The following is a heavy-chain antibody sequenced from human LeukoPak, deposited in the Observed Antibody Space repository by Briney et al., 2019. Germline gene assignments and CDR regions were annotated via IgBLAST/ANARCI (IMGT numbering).Heavy chain of an antibody. V-gene: IGHV4-31*03. CDR2: IYYSGST. J-gene: IGHJ4*02. CDR1: GGSISSGGYY. D-gene: IGHD5-12*01. CDR3: AKSGLRGYSGYDYRAIFDY. Sequence: SQTLSLTCTVSGGSISSGGYYWSWIRQHPGKGLEWIGYIYYSGSTYYNPSLKSRVTISVDTSKNQFSLKLSSVTAADTAVYYCAKSGLRGYSGYDYRAIFDYWGQGTLVTVSS.